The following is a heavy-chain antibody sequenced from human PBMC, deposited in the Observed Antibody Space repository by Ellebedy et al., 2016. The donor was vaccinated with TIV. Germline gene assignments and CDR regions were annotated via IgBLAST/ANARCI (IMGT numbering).Heavy chain of an antibody. V-gene: IGHV3-30-3*01. CDR1: GFTFSSYA. J-gene: IGHJ4*02. CDR2: ISYDGSNK. D-gene: IGHD3-16*02. Sequence: GESLKISXAASGFTFSSYAMHWVRQAPGKGLEWVAVISYDGSNKYYADSVKGRFTTSRDNSKNTLYLQMNSLRAEDTAVYYCARDPHPASFPQFDYWGQGTLVTVSS. CDR3: ARDPHPASFPQFDY.